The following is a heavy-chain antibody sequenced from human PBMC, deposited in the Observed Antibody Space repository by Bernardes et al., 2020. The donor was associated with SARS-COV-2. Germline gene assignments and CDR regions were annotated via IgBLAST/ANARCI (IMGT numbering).Heavy chain of an antibody. CDR1: GFSFSTYG. J-gene: IGHJ6*02. Sequence: GGSLRLSCTASGFSFSTYGMHWVRQAPGKGLEWVAFKSYDGTEYYADSVKGRFTISRDNSKNTLYLQMNSLRVEDTAVYYCAKVDEDHYGMDVWGQGTTVTVSS. V-gene: IGHV3-30*18. CDR3: AKVDEDHYGMDV. CDR2: KSYDGTE.